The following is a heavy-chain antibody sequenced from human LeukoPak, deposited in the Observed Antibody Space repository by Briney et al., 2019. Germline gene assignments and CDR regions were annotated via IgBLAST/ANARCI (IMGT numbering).Heavy chain of an antibody. CDR3: ARFGIGGYDYFVGMDV. CDR1: GGTFSRYA. J-gene: IGHJ6*02. D-gene: IGHD5-12*01. CDR2: IIPIFGTA. V-gene: IGHV1-69*13. Sequence: ASVKVSCKASGGTFSRYAISWVRQSPGQGLEWMGGIIPIFGTANYAQKFQGRVTITADESTSTAYMELSSLRSEDTAVYYCARFGIGGYDYFVGMDVWGQGTTVTVSS.